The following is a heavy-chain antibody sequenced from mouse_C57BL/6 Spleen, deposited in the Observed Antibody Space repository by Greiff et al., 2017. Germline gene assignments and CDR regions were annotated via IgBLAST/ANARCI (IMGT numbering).Heavy chain of an antibody. D-gene: IGHD1-1*01. CDR3: TRPALYGSSNWYFDV. Sequence: VQLQQSGAELVRPGASVTLSCKASGYTFTDYEMHWVKQTPVHGLEWIGAIDPETGGTAYTQKFKGKAILTADKSSSTAYMELRSLTSEDSAVYYCTRPALYGSSNWYFDVWGTGTTVTVSS. CDR2: IDPETGGT. CDR1: GYTFTDYE. J-gene: IGHJ1*03. V-gene: IGHV1-15*01.